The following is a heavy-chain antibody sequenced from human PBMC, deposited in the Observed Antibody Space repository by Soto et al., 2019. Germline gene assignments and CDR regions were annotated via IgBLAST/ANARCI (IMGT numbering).Heavy chain of an antibody. D-gene: IGHD2-15*01. CDR1: GGSISTYY. Sequence: SETLSLTCTISGGSISTYYWSWIRQPPGKGLDWSGDISYNGSTSSCPSLKSRITTSLDTSKSQFSLQLSSVTAADTAIYYCARIPLTRRCRGSTRCFSGDYFYAMDVWGQGTTVTVSS. CDR3: ARIPLTRRCRGSTRCFSGDYFYAMDV. V-gene: IGHV4-59*01. J-gene: IGHJ6*02. CDR2: ISYNGST.